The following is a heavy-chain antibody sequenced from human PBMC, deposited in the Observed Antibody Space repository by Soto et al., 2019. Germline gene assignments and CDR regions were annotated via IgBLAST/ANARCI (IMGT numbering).Heavy chain of an antibody. D-gene: IGHD2-15*01. V-gene: IGHV4-34*01. CDR1: CGSFNGYY. Sequence: PSGTPSLTWSSYCGSFNGYYWSLGLQPPGKGVEWGGESDHSGSTNYNPSLKSRVTLSVHKSKKQFSVTVSYVTAADTAVYYCARGRSAHPSYGMDAWGQGTMVTVSS. CDR2: SDHSGST. J-gene: IGHJ6*02. CDR3: ARGRSAHPSYGMDA.